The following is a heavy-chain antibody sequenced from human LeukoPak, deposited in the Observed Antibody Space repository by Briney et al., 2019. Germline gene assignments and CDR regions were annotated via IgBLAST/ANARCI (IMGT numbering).Heavy chain of an antibody. CDR1: GFTFSDYY. J-gene: IGHJ4*02. Sequence: GGSLRLSCAASGFTFSDYYMSWIRQAPGKGLEWVSYISSSGSTIYYADSVKGRFTISRDNAKNSLYLQTNSLRAEDTAVYYCSAFSYYDSSGSQRDYWGQGTLVTVSS. D-gene: IGHD3-22*01. CDR3: SAFSYYDSSGSQRDY. V-gene: IGHV3-11*01. CDR2: ISSSGSTI.